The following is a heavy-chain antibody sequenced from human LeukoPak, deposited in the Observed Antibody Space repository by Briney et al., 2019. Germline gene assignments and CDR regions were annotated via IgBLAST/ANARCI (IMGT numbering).Heavy chain of an antibody. V-gene: IGHV1-18*01. D-gene: IGHD3-16*02. Sequence: ASVKVSCKTYGYTFTSHGISWVRQAPGQGLEWMGWISAFNGETHYAQNLQGRVTMTTHTSTSTAYMELRSLRSDDTAVYYCARDPSNTSGRYTYFDYWGQGTLVTVSS. CDR3: ARDPSNTSGRYTYFDY. CDR2: ISAFNGET. CDR1: GYTFTSHG. J-gene: IGHJ4*02.